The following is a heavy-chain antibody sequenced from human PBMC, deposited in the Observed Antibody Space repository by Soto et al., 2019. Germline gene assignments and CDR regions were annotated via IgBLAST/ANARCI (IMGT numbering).Heavy chain of an antibody. D-gene: IGHD1-26*01. CDR3: ARQRSPDGKHSDFDS. V-gene: IGHV5-51*01. J-gene: IGHJ3*02. CDR1: GYSFTSYW. CDR2: IYPGDSDT. Sequence: GQSLKISCKGSGYSFTSYWIGWVRQMPGKDLEWMGIIYPGDSDTRYSPSFQGQVTISADKSISTAYLQWSSLKASDTAMYYCARQRSPDGKHSDFDSWDQGTMVIVS.